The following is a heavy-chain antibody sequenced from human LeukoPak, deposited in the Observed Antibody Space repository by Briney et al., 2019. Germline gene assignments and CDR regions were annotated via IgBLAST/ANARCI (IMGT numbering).Heavy chain of an antibody. CDR1: GSTVSSNY. J-gene: IGHJ5*02. V-gene: IGHV3-53*01. Sequence: GRSLTLSCPAAGSTVSSNYMTWVRQPPGKWLEWVSVIYSGDSTYYADSVKGRFTSSRDNSKNTLYLQMNSRRAEDTAVYYWTRNWGSDNWFDPWGQGTLVTVSS. CDR3: TRNWGSDNWFDP. D-gene: IGHD7-27*01. CDR2: IYSGDST.